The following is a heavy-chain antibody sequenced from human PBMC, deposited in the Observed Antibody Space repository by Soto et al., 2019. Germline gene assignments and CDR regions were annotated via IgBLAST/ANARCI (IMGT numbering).Heavy chain of an antibody. CDR2: INAGNGNT. CDR1: GYTFTNYA. D-gene: IGHD3-3*01. J-gene: IGHJ3*02. V-gene: IGHV1-3*01. Sequence: ASVKVSCKASGYTFTNYAMHWVRQAPGQRLEWMGWINAGNGNTKYSQKFHDRVTITRDASASIAYMELSSLRSEDSAVYYCTREGGRFYSPSVAFDIWGQGTMVTVSS. CDR3: TREGGRFYSPSVAFDI.